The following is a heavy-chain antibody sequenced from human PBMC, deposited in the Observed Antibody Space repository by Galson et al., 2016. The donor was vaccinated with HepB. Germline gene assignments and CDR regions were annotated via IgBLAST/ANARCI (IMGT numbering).Heavy chain of an antibody. CDR3: AYNQNCGVGVYWFYGMDV. CDR2: ITDSGSIR. CDR1: GFRFSDYT. Sequence: SLRLSCAASGFRFSDYTISWVRQAPGKGLEWVASITDSGSIRYYADSMKGRFTISRDNAKTSLYLQMNSLRADDTAVYYCAYNQNCGVGVYWFYGMDVWGQGTTVTVAS. J-gene: IGHJ6*02. D-gene: IGHD2-21*01. V-gene: IGHV3-11*04.